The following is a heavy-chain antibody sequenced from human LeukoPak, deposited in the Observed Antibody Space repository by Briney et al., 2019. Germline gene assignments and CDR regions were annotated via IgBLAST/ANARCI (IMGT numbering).Heavy chain of an antibody. D-gene: IGHD1-26*01. Sequence: PGGSLRLSCAASGFTFDDYAMHWVRQAPGKGLEWVSGISWNSGSIGYADSVKGRFTISRDNAKNSLYLQMNSLRAEDTALYYCAKLVGARARGAFDIWGQGTMVTVSS. CDR1: GFTFDDYA. CDR3: AKLVGARARGAFDI. J-gene: IGHJ3*02. CDR2: ISWNSGSI. V-gene: IGHV3-9*01.